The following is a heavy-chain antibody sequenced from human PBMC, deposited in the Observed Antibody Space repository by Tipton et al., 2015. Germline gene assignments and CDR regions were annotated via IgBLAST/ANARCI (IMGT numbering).Heavy chain of an antibody. CDR3: ASLSLPHDRGDYYFQS. CDR1: AYSISSDYY. Sequence: TLSLTCAVSAYSISSDYYWGWIRQPPGKGLEWIGSLYFSGSTYYNPSLKSRVTISIDRFKNQFSLKLSSVTAADTAVYYCASLSLPHDRGDYYFQSWGQGSLVTVSS. CDR2: LYFSGST. V-gene: IGHV4-38-2*01. J-gene: IGHJ4*02. D-gene: IGHD2-21*02.